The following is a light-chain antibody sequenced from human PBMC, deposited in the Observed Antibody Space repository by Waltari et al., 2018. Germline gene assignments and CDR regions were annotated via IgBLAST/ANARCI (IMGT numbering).Light chain of an antibody. Sequence: EIVLTQSPGTLSLSPGERATLSCRASPSVSSSYLAWYQQKPGQAPRLLIYGASSRATGIPDRFSGSWSGTDFTLTISRLEPEGFAVYYCQQYGSSPLGFGGGTKVEIK. CDR2: GAS. CDR1: PSVSSSY. J-gene: IGKJ4*01. V-gene: IGKV3-20*01. CDR3: QQYGSSPLG.